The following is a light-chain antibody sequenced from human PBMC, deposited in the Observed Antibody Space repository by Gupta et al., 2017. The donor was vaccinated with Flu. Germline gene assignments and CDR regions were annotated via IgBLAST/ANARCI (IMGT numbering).Light chain of an antibody. Sequence: EIVMTQSPATLSVSPGERATLSCRASQSVSSNLAWYQQKPGQAPRLPIYGASTRSTGIPARFSGSGSGTELTLTISSLQSEDFAVYYCLQDNNWPRTFGQGTKVEIK. CDR3: LQDNNWPRT. J-gene: IGKJ1*01. CDR2: GAS. V-gene: IGKV3-15*01. CDR1: QSVSSN.